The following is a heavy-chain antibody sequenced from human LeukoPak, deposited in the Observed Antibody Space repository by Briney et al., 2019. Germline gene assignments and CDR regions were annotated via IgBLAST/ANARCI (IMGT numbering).Heavy chain of an antibody. Sequence: GGSLRLSCAASGFILSSYWMSWVRQAPGKGLEWVANIKHDGSEKYYVDSVKGRFTISRDNAKNSLYLQMDSLRAEDTAVYFCARTSGTGWSHWGQGTLVTVSS. D-gene: IGHD3-9*01. V-gene: IGHV3-7*01. J-gene: IGHJ1*01. CDR1: GFILSSYW. CDR2: IKHDGSEK. CDR3: ARTSGTGWSH.